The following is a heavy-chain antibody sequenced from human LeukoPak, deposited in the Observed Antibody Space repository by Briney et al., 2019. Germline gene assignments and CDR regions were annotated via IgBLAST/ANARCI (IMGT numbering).Heavy chain of an antibody. CDR1: GGTFSSYA. CDR3: ARSSSEYYYDSSGIPHAFDI. J-gene: IGHJ3*02. V-gene: IGHV1-69*04. CDR2: IIPILGIA. D-gene: IGHD3-22*01. Sequence: GASVKVSCKASGGTFSSYAISWVRQAPGQGLEWMGRIIPILGIANYAQKFQGRVTITADKSTSTAYMELSSLRSEDTAVYYCARSSSEYYYDSSGIPHAFDIWGQGTMVTVSS.